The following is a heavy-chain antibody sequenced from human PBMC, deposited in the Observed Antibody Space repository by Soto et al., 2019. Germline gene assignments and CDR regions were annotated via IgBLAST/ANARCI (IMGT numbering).Heavy chain of an antibody. CDR2: VHSGGST. Sequence: GGSLRLSCAASGFTVSSSYMSWIRQAPGKGLEWVSVVHSGGSTHYADSVKGRFTISRDNAENTLYLQMNSLRVEDTAVYYCARDRSSGWYYFDYWGQGTLVTVSS. D-gene: IGHD6-19*01. V-gene: IGHV3-53*01. CDR3: ARDRSSGWYYFDY. J-gene: IGHJ4*02. CDR1: GFTVSSSY.